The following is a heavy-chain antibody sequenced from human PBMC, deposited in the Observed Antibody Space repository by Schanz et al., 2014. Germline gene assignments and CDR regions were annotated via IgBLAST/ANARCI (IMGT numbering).Heavy chain of an antibody. D-gene: IGHD5-12*01. CDR3: ARDPNSVNEIDY. CDR2: INPDGSGK. J-gene: IGHJ4*02. Sequence: EVQLVESGGGLVQPGGSLRLSCAASGFTVSINYMSWVRQAPGKGLESVAKINPDGSGKYYVVSVEGRFTLSRDNAKNSMYLQMNSLRVEDTAVYYCARDPNSVNEIDYWGQGTLVTVSS. CDR1: GFTVSINY. V-gene: IGHV3-7*03.